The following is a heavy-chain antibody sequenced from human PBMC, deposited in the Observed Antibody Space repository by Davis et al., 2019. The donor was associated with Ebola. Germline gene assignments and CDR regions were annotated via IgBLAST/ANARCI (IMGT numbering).Heavy chain of an antibody. J-gene: IGHJ6*02. D-gene: IGHD3-16*01. CDR3: AKYRGSKDYYYYGMDV. CDR1: GFTVSSNY. Sequence: GESLKISCAASGFTVSSNYMSWVRQAPGKGLEWVSVIYSGGSTYYAESVKGRFTISRDNSKNTLYLQMNSLRAEDTAVYYCAKYRGSKDYYYYGMDVWGQGTTVTVSS. CDR2: IYSGGST. V-gene: IGHV3-53*01.